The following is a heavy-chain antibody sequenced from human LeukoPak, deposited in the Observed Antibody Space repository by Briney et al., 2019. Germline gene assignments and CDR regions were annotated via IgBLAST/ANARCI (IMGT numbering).Heavy chain of an antibody. CDR3: AREGTECSSTCCYFPWFDP. J-gene: IGHJ5*02. V-gene: IGHV4-38-2*02. CDR2: IYHSGST. CDR1: GYSISSGYY. D-gene: IGHD2-2*01. Sequence: PSETLSLTCTVSGYSISSGYYWGWIRQPPGKGLEWIGSIYHSGSTYYNPSLKSRVTISVDTSKNQFSLKLSSVTAADTAVYYCAREGTECSSTCCYFPWFDPWGQGTLVTVSS.